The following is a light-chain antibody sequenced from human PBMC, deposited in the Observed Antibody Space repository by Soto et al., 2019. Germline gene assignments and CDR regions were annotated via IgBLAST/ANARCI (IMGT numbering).Light chain of an antibody. J-gene: IGKJ5*01. CDR1: QSISSY. CDR3: QQHNSFSIT. Sequence: DIQMTQSPSSLSASVGDRVTIPCRASQSISSYLNWYQQKPGKAPKLLIYKASSLESGVPSRFSGSGSGTEFTLAINSLQADDFATYYCQQHNSFSITFGQGTRLEI. V-gene: IGKV1-5*03. CDR2: KAS.